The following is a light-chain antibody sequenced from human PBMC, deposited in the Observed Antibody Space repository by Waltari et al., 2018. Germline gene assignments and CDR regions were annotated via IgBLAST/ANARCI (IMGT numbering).Light chain of an antibody. CDR1: QSVSSY. J-gene: IGKJ1*01. CDR2: SAS. V-gene: IGKV3-11*01. Sequence: EIVLTQSPATLYLSPGERATLSCRASQSVSSYLAWYQQMPGQAPRLLIHSASNRATGIPARFSGSGSGTDFTLTISSLEPEDFAVYYCQQRSNWPRTFGQGTKVEIK. CDR3: QQRSNWPRT.